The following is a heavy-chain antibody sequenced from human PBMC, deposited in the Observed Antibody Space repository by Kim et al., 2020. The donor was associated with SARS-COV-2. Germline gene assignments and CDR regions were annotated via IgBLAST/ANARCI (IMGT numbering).Heavy chain of an antibody. CDR1: GYTFTSYP. CDR2: ISAANGNT. Sequence: ASVKVSCKASGYTFTSYPMHWVRQAPGQRLEWMGWISAANGNTKYSQKFQGRVTITRDTSANTAYMELSSLRSEDTAVYYCARDTSALVGVAGFDPWGQGTLVTVSS. D-gene: IGHD2-15*01. J-gene: IGHJ5*02. V-gene: IGHV1-3*01. CDR3: ARDTSALVGVAGFDP.